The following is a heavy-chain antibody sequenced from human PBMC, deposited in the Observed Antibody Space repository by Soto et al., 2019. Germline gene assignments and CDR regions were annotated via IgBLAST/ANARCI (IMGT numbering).Heavy chain of an antibody. D-gene: IGHD4-17*01. CDR1: GFTFSSYA. J-gene: IGHJ4*02. V-gene: IGHV3-23*01. CDR2: ISGSGGST. Sequence: GGSLRLSCAASGFTFSSYAMSWVRQAPGKGLEWVSAISGSGGSTYYADSVKGRVTITRDNSKNTLYLQMNSLRAEDTAVYFCAKEGRVHDYGDFDYWGQGTLVTVSS. CDR3: AKEGRVHDYGDFDY.